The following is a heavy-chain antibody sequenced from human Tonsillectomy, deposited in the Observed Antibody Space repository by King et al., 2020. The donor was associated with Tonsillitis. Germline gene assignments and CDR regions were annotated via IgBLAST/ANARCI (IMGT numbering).Heavy chain of an antibody. CDR3: ARGDIVVVVAAVGQNFYYYMDV. D-gene: IGHD2-15*01. J-gene: IGHJ6*03. V-gene: IGHV4-34*01. CDR1: GGSFSGYY. Sequence: VQLQQWGAGLLKPSETLSLSCAVYGGSFSGYYWSWIRQPPGKWLEGMGGIKLSGSTNYNPALRSRVTISVDTSKNQFSLKLSSVTAADTAVYYCARGDIVVVVAAVGQNFYYYMDVWGKGTTVTVSS. CDR2: IKLSGST.